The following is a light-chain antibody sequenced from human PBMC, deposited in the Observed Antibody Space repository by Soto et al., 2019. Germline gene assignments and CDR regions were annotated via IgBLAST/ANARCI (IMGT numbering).Light chain of an antibody. CDR1: QSIGSY. J-gene: IGKJ5*01. Sequence: IVLTQSPATLSLYLGERATLSSRASQSIGSYLAWYQQKPGQAPRLLIYGASNRATGIPDRFSGSGSGTDFTLTISRLEPEDFAVYYCQQYGSSLITFGQGTRLEIK. V-gene: IGKV3-20*01. CDR2: GAS. CDR3: QQYGSSLIT.